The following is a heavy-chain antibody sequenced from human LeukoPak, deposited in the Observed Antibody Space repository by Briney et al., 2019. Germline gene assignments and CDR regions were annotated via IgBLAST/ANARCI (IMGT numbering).Heavy chain of an antibody. Sequence: ASVKVSCKASGGTFSSYAISWVRQAPGQGLEWMGGIIPIFGIANYAQKFQGRVTITADKSTSTAYMELSSLRSEDTAVYYCARDGQSRTMIVVVHGMDVWSQGTAVTVSS. CDR2: IIPIFGIA. CDR3: ARDGQSRTMIVVVHGMDV. J-gene: IGHJ6*02. CDR1: GGTFSSYA. V-gene: IGHV1-69*10. D-gene: IGHD3-22*01.